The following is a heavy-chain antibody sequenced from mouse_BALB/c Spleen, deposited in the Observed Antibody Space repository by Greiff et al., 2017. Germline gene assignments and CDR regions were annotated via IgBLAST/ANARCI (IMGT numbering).Heavy chain of an antibody. CDR2: INPYNDGT. CDR1: GYTFTSYV. V-gene: IGHV1-14*01. CDR3: ARWDYGSSYSFAY. J-gene: IGHJ3*01. Sequence: EVKLVESGPELVKPGASVKMSCKASGYTFTSYVMHWVKQKPGQGLEWIGYINPYNDGTKYNEKFKGKATLTSDKSSSTAYMELSSLTSEDSAVYYCARWDYGSSYSFAYWGQGTLVTVSA. D-gene: IGHD1-1*01.